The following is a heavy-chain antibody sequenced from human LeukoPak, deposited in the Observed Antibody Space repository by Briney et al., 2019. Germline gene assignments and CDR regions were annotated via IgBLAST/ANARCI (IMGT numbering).Heavy chain of an antibody. CDR3: ARAGYGDYVPDY. CDR1: GFTVSSNY. Sequence: GGSLRLSCAASGFTVSSNYMSWVRQAPGKGLEWVSVIYSGGSTYYADSVKGRFTISRDNSKNTLYLQMNSLRAEDTAVYYCARAGYGDYVPDYWGQGTLVTVSS. D-gene: IGHD4-17*01. V-gene: IGHV3-53*01. J-gene: IGHJ4*02. CDR2: IYSGGST.